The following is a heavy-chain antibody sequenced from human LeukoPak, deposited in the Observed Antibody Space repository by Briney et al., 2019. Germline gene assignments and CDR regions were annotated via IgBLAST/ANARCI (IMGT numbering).Heavy chain of an antibody. Sequence: SETLSLTCAVSGVSISSGGNSWSWIRQPPGKGLEWIGYIYHSGSTYYNPSLKSRVTISVDRSKSQFSLKLSSVTAADTAVYYCARMTTYYYYYGMDVWGQGTTVTVSS. V-gene: IGHV4-30-2*01. CDR2: IYHSGST. CDR1: GVSISSGGNS. J-gene: IGHJ6*02. D-gene: IGHD4-11*01. CDR3: ARMTTYYYYYGMDV.